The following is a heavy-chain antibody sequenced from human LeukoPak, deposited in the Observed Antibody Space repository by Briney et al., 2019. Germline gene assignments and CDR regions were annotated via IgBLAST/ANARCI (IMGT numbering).Heavy chain of an antibody. Sequence: GGSLRLSCVASGFTFSNYGMHWVRQAPGKGLEWVAVIWYDGSNKYYADSVKGRFTISRDNSKNTLYLQMNSLRAEDTAVYYCARDPGYSSSWYGGLSHELDYWGRGTLVTVSS. CDR1: GFTFSNYG. CDR3: ARDPGYSSSWYGGLSHELDY. D-gene: IGHD6-13*01. J-gene: IGHJ4*02. CDR2: IWYDGSNK. V-gene: IGHV3-33*08.